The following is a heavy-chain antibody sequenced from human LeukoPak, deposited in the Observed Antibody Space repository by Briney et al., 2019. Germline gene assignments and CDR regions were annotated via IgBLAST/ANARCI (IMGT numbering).Heavy chain of an antibody. CDR3: VLYRASSSWYWFDP. CDR2: IYYSGST. V-gene: IGHV4-59*01. D-gene: IGHD6-13*01. J-gene: IGHJ5*02. Sequence: SETLSLTCTVSGGSISSYYGSWIRQPPGKGLEWIGYIYYSGSTNYNPSLKSRVTISVDTSKNQFSLKLSSVTAADTAVYYCVLYRASSSWYWFDPWGQGTLVTVSS. CDR1: GGSISSYY.